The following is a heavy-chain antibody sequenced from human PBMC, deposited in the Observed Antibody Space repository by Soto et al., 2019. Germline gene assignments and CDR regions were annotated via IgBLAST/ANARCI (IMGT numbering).Heavy chain of an antibody. V-gene: IGHV4-59*01. J-gene: IGHJ3*02. Sequence: QVQLQESGPGLVKPSETLSLTCTVSGGSISNSYWSWIRQPPGKGLDWIGYIFYSGSTNYNPSLKSRVTIALDTSKNHFSLKLSSVTAADTAMYYCAKTYCSSTSCYRSAFDIWGQGTMVTVSS. D-gene: IGHD2-2*02. CDR3: AKTYCSSTSCYRSAFDI. CDR2: IFYSGST. CDR1: GGSISNSY.